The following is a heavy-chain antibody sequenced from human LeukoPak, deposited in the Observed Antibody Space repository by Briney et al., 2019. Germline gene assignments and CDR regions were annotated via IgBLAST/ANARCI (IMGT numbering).Heavy chain of an antibody. CDR2: ISYDGSNK. D-gene: IGHD2-2*01. V-gene: IGHV3-30-3*01. J-gene: IGHJ4*02. CDR3: ARELYQLLFFYFDY. CDR1: GFTFSSYA. Sequence: GGSLRLSCAASGFTFSSYAMHWVRQAPGKGLEWVAVISYDGSNKYYADSVKGRFTISRDNSKNTLYLQMNSLRAEDTAVYYCARELYQLLFFYFDYWGQGTLVTVSS.